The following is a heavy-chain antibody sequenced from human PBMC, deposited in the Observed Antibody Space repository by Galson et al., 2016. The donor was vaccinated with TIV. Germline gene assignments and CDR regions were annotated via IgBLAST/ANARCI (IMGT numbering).Heavy chain of an antibody. CDR1: GFTFSTYA. CDR3: ARDGPLFGVEFDY. J-gene: IGHJ4*02. CDR2: ISFDGSNK. Sequence: SLRLSCAASGFTFSTYAMHWVRQAPGKGLEWVAVISFDGSNKYYADSVKGRFTISRDSSKNTLYLQMNSLRAEDTAVYYCARDGPLFGVEFDYWGQGTLVTVSS. V-gene: IGHV3-30*04. D-gene: IGHD3-3*01.